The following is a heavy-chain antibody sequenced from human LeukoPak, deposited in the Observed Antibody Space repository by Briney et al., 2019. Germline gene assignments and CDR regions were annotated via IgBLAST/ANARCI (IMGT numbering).Heavy chain of an antibody. J-gene: IGHJ4*02. Sequence: ASVKVSCKASGYTFTSYDINWVRQATGQGLEWMGWMNPNSGNTGYAQKFQGRVTITADKSTSTAYMELSSLRSEDTAVYYCASSPLGYSSGWWGNYYFDYWGQGTLVTVSS. D-gene: IGHD6-19*01. CDR1: GYTFTSYD. CDR2: MNPNSGNT. V-gene: IGHV1-8*01. CDR3: ASSPLGYSSGWWGNYYFDY.